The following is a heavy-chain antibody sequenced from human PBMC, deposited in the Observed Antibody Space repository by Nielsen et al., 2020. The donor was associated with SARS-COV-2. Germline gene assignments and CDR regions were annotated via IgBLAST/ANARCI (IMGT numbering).Heavy chain of an antibody. CDR2: ISQDGSQK. J-gene: IGHJ6*02. CDR1: GFIFSSYW. CDR3: AKYFGSLSELRMDA. Sequence: GESLKISCAASGFIFSSYWMSWVRHTPGKGLEWVATISQDGSQKYYVDSVKGRFTISRDNAKNSLYLQMNSLRVEDTAIYYCAKYFGSLSELRMDAWGQGTTVTVSS. V-gene: IGHV3-7*01. D-gene: IGHD1-7*01.